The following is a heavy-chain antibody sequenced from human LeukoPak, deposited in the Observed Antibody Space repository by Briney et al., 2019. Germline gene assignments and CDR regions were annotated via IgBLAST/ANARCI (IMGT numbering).Heavy chain of an antibody. V-gene: IGHV4-59*01. CDR1: GGSMSPYF. CDR2: ISYTGST. Sequence: PSETLSLTCTVSGGSMSPYFWSWIRQPPGKGLEWIGYISYTGSTNYNPSLKSRVTISVDTSKNQSSLQLTSVTAADTAVYYCARDDYRGVTNFDPWGQGTLVTVSS. J-gene: IGHJ5*02. CDR3: ARDDYRGVTNFDP. D-gene: IGHD3-10*01.